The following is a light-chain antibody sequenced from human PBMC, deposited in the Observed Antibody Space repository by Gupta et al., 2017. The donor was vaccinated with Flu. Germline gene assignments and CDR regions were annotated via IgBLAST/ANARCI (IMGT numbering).Light chain of an antibody. V-gene: IGKV1-16*01. CDR1: QGINNY. Sequence: GDRVTITCQASQGINNYLAWFQQKPGKAPKSLISGASSLQGGVPSRFSGSGSGTDFTLTISSLQPEDFAIYYCQQYNSYPITFGQGTRLEIK. J-gene: IGKJ5*01. CDR3: QQYNSYPIT. CDR2: GAS.